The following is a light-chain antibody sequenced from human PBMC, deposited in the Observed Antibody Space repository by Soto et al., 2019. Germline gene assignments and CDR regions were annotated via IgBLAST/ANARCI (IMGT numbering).Light chain of an antibody. V-gene: IGKV3-15*01. Sequence: IVMTQSPATLPVSPGEGATLSCRASQSVATNLAWYQQKPGQPPRLLIYGASTRATGIPARFSGSGSGTEFTLTISSLQSVDFAVYSCQQYNNWPWTFGQGTKVDI. CDR3: QQYNNWPWT. CDR2: GAS. J-gene: IGKJ1*01. CDR1: QSVATN.